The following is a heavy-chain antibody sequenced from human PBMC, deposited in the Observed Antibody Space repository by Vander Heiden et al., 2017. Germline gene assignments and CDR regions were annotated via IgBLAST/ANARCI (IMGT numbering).Heavy chain of an antibody. CDR1: GSSFSTEW. CDR2: IKQDGSEK. Sequence: EVQLVESGGGLVQPGGSLRLSCADPGSSFSTEWQNWGRQAPGKGLEWVANIKQDGSEKYYVDSVKGRFTISRDNAKNSVYLQMNSLRAADTALYYCARGLYYYDTIGSWGQGTLVTVSS. V-gene: IGHV3-7*04. CDR3: ARGLYYYDTIGS. J-gene: IGHJ4*02. D-gene: IGHD3-22*01.